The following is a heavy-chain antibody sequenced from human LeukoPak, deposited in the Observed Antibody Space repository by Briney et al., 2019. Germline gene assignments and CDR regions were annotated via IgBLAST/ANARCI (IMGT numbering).Heavy chain of an antibody. V-gene: IGHV3-30-3*01. Sequence: GRSLRLSCAASGFTFSSYAMHWVRQAPGKGLEWVAVISYDGSNKYYADSVKGRFTISRDNSKNTLYLQMNSLRAEDTAVYYCARGQNHPITMVRDFIGYFDYWGQGTLVTVSS. D-gene: IGHD3-10*01. CDR2: ISYDGSNK. CDR3: ARGQNHPITMVRDFIGYFDY. CDR1: GFTFSSYA. J-gene: IGHJ4*02.